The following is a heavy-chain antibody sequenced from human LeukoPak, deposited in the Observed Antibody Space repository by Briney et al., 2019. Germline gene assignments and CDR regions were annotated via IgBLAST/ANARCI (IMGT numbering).Heavy chain of an antibody. D-gene: IGHD3-22*01. CDR2: IGPYNGNT. V-gene: IGHV1-18*01. Sequence: ASVKVPCKASDYTFTSYGISWVRQAPGQGLEWMGWIGPYNGNTKYAQRFQGRVTMTTETPTSTAYMELRSLRSDDTAVYYCARDRIMHHYDSSGYYYGHDYWGQGTLVTVSS. J-gene: IGHJ4*02. CDR1: DYTFTSYG. CDR3: ARDRIMHHYDSSGYYYGHDY.